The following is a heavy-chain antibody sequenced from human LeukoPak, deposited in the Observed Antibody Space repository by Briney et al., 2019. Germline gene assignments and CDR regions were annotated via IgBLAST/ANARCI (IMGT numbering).Heavy chain of an antibody. CDR2: ISGSGGST. Sequence: GGSLRLSCAASGFTFSSYAMSWVRQAPGKGLEWVSAISGSGGSTYYADSVKGRFTISRDNSKNTLHLQMNSLRAEDTAVYYCAKGSYYDILTGYYQPPSFDYWGQGTLVTVSS. J-gene: IGHJ4*02. V-gene: IGHV3-23*01. CDR3: AKGSYYDILTGYYQPPSFDY. CDR1: GFTFSSYA. D-gene: IGHD3-9*01.